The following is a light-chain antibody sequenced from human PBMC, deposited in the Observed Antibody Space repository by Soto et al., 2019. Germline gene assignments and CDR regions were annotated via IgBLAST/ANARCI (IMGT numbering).Light chain of an antibody. CDR2: GAS. CDR3: QQRRDWPLT. Sequence: EIVLTQSPGTLSLSPGERATLSCRASQSVSSTYLAWYQQKPGQAPRLLIYGASSRATGIPARFSGSGSGTDFTLTVSSLEPEDFAVYYCQQRRDWPLTFGGGTKVEI. V-gene: IGKV3D-20*02. J-gene: IGKJ4*01. CDR1: QSVSSTY.